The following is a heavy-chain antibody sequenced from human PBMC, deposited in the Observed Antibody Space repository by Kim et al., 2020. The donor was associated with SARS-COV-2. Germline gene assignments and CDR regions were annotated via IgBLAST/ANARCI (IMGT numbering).Heavy chain of an antibody. CDR1: GFTFSSYG. CDR2: ISYDGSNK. V-gene: IGHV3-30*18. Sequence: GGSLRLSCAASGFTFSSYGMHWVRQAPGKGLEWVAVISYDGSNKYYADSVKGRFTISRDNSKNTLYLQMNSLRAEDTAVYYCAKGSGNTYYYYGMDVWGQGTTVTVSS. D-gene: IGHD3-10*01. J-gene: IGHJ6*02. CDR3: AKGSGNTYYYYGMDV.